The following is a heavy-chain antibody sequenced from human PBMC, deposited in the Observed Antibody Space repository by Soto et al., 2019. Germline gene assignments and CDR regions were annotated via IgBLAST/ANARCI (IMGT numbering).Heavy chain of an antibody. CDR2: IYYSGST. CDR3: ARGAVQLWLYDY. V-gene: IGHV4-59*11. CDR1: GGSISSHY. Sequence: SENLSLTCTVSGGSISSHYWSWIRQSPGTGLEWIGYIYYSGSTNYNPSLESRVTMSVDTSKNQFSLKLSSVTAADTAVYYCARGAVQLWLYDYWGQGTLVTVSS. J-gene: IGHJ4*02. D-gene: IGHD5-18*01.